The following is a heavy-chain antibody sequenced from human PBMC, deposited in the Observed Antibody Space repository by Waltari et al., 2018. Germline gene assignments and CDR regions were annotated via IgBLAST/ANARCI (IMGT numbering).Heavy chain of an antibody. J-gene: IGHJ4*02. CDR2: ISSSSSYI. CDR1: GYSISSGYY. CDR3: ARVQQLVKGGDY. D-gene: IGHD6-13*01. V-gene: IGHV3-21*01. Sequence: VQLQESGPGLVKPSETLSLTCAVSGYSISSGYYWGWIRQPPGKGLEWVSSISSSSSYIYYADSVKGRFTISRDNAKNSLYLQMNSLRAEDTAVYYCARVQQLVKGGDYWGQGTLVTVSS.